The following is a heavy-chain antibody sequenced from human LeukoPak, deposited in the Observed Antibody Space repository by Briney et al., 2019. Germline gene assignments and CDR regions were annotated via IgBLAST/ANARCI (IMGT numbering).Heavy chain of an antibody. Sequence: GGSLRLSCAASGFTFSSYAMSWVRQAPGKGLEWVSAISGSGGSTYYADSVKGRFTVSRDNSKNTLYLQMNSLRAEDTAVYYCANRDGYNFDFDYWGQGTLVTVSS. CDR1: GFTFSSYA. CDR2: ISGSGGST. D-gene: IGHD5-24*01. V-gene: IGHV3-23*01. J-gene: IGHJ4*02. CDR3: ANRDGYNFDFDY.